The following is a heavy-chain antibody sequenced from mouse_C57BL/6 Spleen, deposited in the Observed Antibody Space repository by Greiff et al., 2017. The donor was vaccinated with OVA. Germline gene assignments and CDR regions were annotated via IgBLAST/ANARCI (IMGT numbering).Heavy chain of an antibody. CDR3: ARRGYYGSREGVFAY. V-gene: IGHV1-18*01. J-gene: IGHJ3*01. Sequence: EVQLQQSGPELVKPGASVKIPCKASGYTFTDYNMDWVKQSHGKSLEWIGDINPNNGGTIYNQKFKGKATLTVDKSSSTAYMELRSLTSEDTAVYYCARRGYYGSREGVFAYWGQGTLVTVSA. D-gene: IGHD1-1*01. CDR2: INPNNGGT. CDR1: GYTFTDYN.